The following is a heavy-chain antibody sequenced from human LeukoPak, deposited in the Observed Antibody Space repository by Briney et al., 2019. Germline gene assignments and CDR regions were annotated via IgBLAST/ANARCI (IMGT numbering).Heavy chain of an antibody. CDR2: IYTSGST. CDR1: GGSISSYY. J-gene: IGHJ6*03. Sequence: PSGTLSLTCTVSGGSISSYYWSWIRQPPGKGLEWIGYIYTSGSTNYNPSLKGRVTMSVDTSKNQFSLKLSSVTAADTAVYYCARGGAAAGTSGYYYYMDVWGKGTTVTVSS. V-gene: IGHV4-4*09. D-gene: IGHD6-13*01. CDR3: ARGGAAAGTSGYYYYMDV.